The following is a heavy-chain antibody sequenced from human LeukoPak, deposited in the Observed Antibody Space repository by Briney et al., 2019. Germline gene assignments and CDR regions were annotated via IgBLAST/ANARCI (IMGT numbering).Heavy chain of an antibody. Sequence: ASXXVSCKASGYTFTCYYMHWVRQAPGQGLEWMGWINPNSGGTNYAQKFQGRVTMTRDTSISKAYMELSRLRSDDTAVYYCARGGYYYDSSGDHAFDIWGQGTMVTVSS. CDR3: ARGGYYYDSSGDHAFDI. CDR2: INPNSGGT. V-gene: IGHV1-2*02. D-gene: IGHD3-22*01. CDR1: GYTFTCYY. J-gene: IGHJ3*02.